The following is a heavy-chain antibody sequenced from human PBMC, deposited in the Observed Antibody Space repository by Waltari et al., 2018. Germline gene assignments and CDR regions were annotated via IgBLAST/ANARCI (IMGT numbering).Heavy chain of an antibody. J-gene: IGHJ2*01. CDR2: IIPILGTA. V-gene: IGHV1-69*01. CDR3: ARDEGHWTMIATGWYFDL. Sequence: QVQLVQSGAEVKKPGSSVKVSCKASGGTFSSYAISWVRQAPGQGLEWMGGIIPILGTANDAQKFQGRVTITADESTSTAYMELSSLRSEDTAVYYWARDEGHWTMIATGWYFDLWGRGTLVTVSS. D-gene: IGHD3-22*01. CDR1: GGTFSSYA.